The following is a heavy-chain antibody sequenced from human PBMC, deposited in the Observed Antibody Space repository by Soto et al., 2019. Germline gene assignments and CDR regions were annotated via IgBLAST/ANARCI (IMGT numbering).Heavy chain of an antibody. CDR1: GFTFSTYS. Sequence: PGGSLRLSCAASGFTFSTYSMNWVRQAPGKGLEWVSYIRSSSADAIYYVDSVKGRFTISRDNAKNSLYLQINSLRAEDTAVYYCARGVRPNYDVLYYYYTDVWGKGTTVTVSS. CDR3: ARGVRPNYDVLYYYYTDV. V-gene: IGHV3-48*01. J-gene: IGHJ6*03. CDR2: IRSSSADAI. D-gene: IGHD3-9*01.